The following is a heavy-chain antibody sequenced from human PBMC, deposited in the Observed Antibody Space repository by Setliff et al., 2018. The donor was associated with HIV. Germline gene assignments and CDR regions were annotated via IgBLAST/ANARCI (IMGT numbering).Heavy chain of an antibody. V-gene: IGHV4-4*09. CDR2: ISTSGST. CDR1: GASFTTHY. J-gene: IGHJ4*02. Sequence: SETLSLTCTVSGASFTTHYWSLIRQPPGKGLEWIGCISTSGSTNYNPSLKSRVTLSIDTSKNQFSLKLRSVTAADTAVYYCARHSDIAARRTYFDYWGQGTLVTVSS. D-gene: IGHD6-6*01. CDR3: ARHSDIAARRTYFDY.